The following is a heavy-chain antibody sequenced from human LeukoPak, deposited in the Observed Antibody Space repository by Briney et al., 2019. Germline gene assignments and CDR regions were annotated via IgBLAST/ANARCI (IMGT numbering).Heavy chain of an antibody. D-gene: IGHD4-17*01. CDR1: GVSISSSNSY. J-gene: IGHJ5*02. V-gene: IGHV4-39*07. CDR2: IYYSGNT. Sequence: PSETLSLTCTVSGVSISSSNSYWGWIRQPPGKGLEWIGSIYYSGNTYYNASLKSQVSISIDTSKNQFSLKLSSVTAADTAVYYCARDDGDYVFSWFDPWGQGTLVTVSS. CDR3: ARDDGDYVFSWFDP.